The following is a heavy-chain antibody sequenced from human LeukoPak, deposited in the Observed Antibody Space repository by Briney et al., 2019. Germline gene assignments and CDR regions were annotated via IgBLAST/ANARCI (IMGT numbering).Heavy chain of an antibody. CDR1: GGSISSYY. CDR3: ARDYGDYGYFDY. Sequence: SETLSLTCTVSGGSISSYYWSWIRQPPGKGLEWIGYIYYSGSTNHNPSLKSRVTISVDTSKNQFSLKLSSVTAADTAVYYCARDYGDYGYFDYWGQGTLVTVSS. D-gene: IGHD4-17*01. J-gene: IGHJ4*02. CDR2: IYYSGST. V-gene: IGHV4-59*01.